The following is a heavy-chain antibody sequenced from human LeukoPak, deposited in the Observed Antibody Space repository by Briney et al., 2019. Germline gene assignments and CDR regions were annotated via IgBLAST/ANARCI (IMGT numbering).Heavy chain of an antibody. Sequence: SETLSLTCTVSGGSVSNSNYYWGWIRQPPGKGLEWIGSLHYTGTTYYNPSLKSRVTISGDTSNNQFSLRLSSVTAADTALYYCARQHMIRGVIIPLYFDYWGQGTLVTVSS. CDR1: GGSVSNSNYY. CDR3: ARQHMIRGVIIPLYFDY. CDR2: LHYTGTT. V-gene: IGHV4-39*01. D-gene: IGHD3-10*01. J-gene: IGHJ4*02.